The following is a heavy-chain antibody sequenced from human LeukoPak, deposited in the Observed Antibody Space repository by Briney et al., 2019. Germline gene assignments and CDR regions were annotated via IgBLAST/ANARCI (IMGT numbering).Heavy chain of an antibody. CDR3: ARHAAAAAHNWFDP. Sequence: KASETLSLTCTVSGGSISSYYWSWIRQPPGKGLEWIGNIYTSGSTNYNPSLKSRVTISVDTSKNQFSLKLSSVTAADTAVYYCARHAAAAAHNWFDPWGQGTLVTVSS. CDR1: GGSISSYY. V-gene: IGHV4-4*09. CDR2: IYTSGST. D-gene: IGHD6-13*01. J-gene: IGHJ5*02.